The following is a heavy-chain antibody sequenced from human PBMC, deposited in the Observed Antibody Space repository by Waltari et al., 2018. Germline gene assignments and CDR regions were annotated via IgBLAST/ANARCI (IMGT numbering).Heavy chain of an antibody. Sequence: EVQLLESGGGLVQPGGSLRLSCAASGFTFSSYAMSWVRQAPGKGLEWVSAISGSGGSTYYADSVKGRFTLSRDNSKNTLYLQMNSLRAEDTAVYYCAKDNSMIGSEFYYYGMDVWGQGTTVTVSS. CDR1: GFTFSSYA. J-gene: IGHJ6*02. D-gene: IGHD3-22*01. V-gene: IGHV3-23*01. CDR2: ISGSGGST. CDR3: AKDNSMIGSEFYYYGMDV.